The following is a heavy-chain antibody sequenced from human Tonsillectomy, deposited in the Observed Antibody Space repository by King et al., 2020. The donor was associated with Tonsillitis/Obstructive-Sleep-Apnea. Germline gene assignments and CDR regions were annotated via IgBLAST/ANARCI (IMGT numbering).Heavy chain of an antibody. CDR1: GYTFTSYY. CDR3: ARVGDYYYYMDV. CDR2: MNPSGGST. D-gene: IGHD3-16*01. V-gene: IGHV1-46*01. Sequence: QLVQSGAEVKKPGASVKVSCKASGYTFTSYYMNWVRQAPGQGLEWMGIMNPSGGSTSYAQKFQGRVTMTRDTSTSTVYMELSSLRAEDTAVYYCARVGDYYYYMDVWGKGTTVTVSS. J-gene: IGHJ6*03.